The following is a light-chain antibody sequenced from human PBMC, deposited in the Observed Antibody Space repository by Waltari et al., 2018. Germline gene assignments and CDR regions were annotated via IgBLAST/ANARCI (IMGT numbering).Light chain of an antibody. CDR1: SGHSSYA. CDR3: QTWDTVIHVV. CDR2: VNSDGSH. V-gene: IGLV4-69*01. Sequence: QLVLTQSPSASASLGASVKLTCTLSSGHSSYAIAWHQPQPEKGPRYLMKVNSDGSHSKGDRIPDRFSGSNSGAERYLTISSLQSEDEADYYCQTWDTVIHVVFGGRTKLTVL. J-gene: IGLJ2*01.